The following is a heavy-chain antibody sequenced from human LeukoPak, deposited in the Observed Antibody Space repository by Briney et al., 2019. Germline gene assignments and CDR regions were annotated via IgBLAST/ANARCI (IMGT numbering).Heavy chain of an antibody. D-gene: IGHD2-8*01. CDR2: INHSGST. CDR1: GGSFSGYY. Sequence: SENLSLTCAVYGGSFSGYYWSWIRQPPGKGLEWIGEINHSGSTNYNPSLKSRVTISVDTSKNQFSLKLSSVTAADTAVYYCARVEVGYCTNGVCYIPRLDKAYNWFDPWGQGTLVTVSS. V-gene: IGHV4-34*01. CDR3: ARVEVGYCTNGVCYIPRLDKAYNWFDP. J-gene: IGHJ5*02.